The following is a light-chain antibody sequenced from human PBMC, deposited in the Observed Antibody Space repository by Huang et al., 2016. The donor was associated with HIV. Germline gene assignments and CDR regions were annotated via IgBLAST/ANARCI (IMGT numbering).Light chain of an antibody. CDR1: RSVSSN. CDR2: GSS. CDR3: HQYNNWLLS. J-gene: IGKJ4*01. Sequence: IVMTQSPATLSVSPGERVTLSCRATRSVSSNLAWYQQRPGQAPRLLIYGSSTRAPGIPARFSGSGSVTDFSLTISSLQSEDFALYYCHQYNNWLLSFGGGTRVDI. V-gene: IGKV3-15*01.